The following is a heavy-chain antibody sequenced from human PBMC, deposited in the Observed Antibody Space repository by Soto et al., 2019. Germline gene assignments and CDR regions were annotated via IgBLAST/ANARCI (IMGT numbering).Heavy chain of an antibody. V-gene: IGHV1-18*01. CDR3: ARDAFSDWLVFHYDGMDV. CDR2: ISAYNGNT. J-gene: IGHJ6*04. D-gene: IGHD3-3*01. Sequence: QVQLVQSGAEVKKPGASVKVSCKASGYTFTSYGISWVRQAPGQGLEWMGWISAYNGNTNYAQKLQGRVTMTTDTTTSTAYVALRSLRSDDTAVDYCARDAFSDWLVFHYDGMDVGGKGTTVTVSS. CDR1: GYTFTSYG.